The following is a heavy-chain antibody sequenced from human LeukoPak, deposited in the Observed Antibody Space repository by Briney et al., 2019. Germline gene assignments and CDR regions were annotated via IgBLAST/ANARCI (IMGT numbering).Heavy chain of an antibody. Sequence: GRSLRLSCAASGFTFSNYGMHWVRQAPGKGLEWVAVISYDGSDKYHADSVKGRFTISRDNSKNTLYLQMNSLRAEDTAVYYCAKVVRYSSSWLGDFDYWGQGTLVTVSS. V-gene: IGHV3-30*18. CDR1: GFTFSNYG. CDR2: ISYDGSDK. J-gene: IGHJ4*02. CDR3: AKVVRYSSSWLGDFDY. D-gene: IGHD6-13*01.